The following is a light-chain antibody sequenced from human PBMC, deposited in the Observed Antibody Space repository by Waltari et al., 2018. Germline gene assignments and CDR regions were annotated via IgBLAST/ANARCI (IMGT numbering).Light chain of an antibody. CDR2: EVS. CDR3: SSYVGSNTFL. J-gene: IGLJ2*01. Sequence: QAAPTQPPPVSGSPGQSVTISCTGTRGDLGDYNTVFWYQQHPGKVPKLMIYEVSKRPSGVSDRFSGSKSGNTASLTISGLQAEDEADYYCSSYVGSNTFLFGGGTRLTVL. V-gene: IGLV2-11*01. CDR1: RGDLGDYNT.